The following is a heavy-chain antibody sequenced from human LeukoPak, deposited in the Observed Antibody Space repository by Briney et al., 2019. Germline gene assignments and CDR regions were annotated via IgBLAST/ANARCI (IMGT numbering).Heavy chain of an antibody. CDR3: ARHTGITIFGVVTRYFDY. D-gene: IGHD3-3*01. Sequence: SETLSLTCAVYGGSFSGYYWSWIRQPPGKGLEWIGEINHSGSTNYNPSLKSRVTISVDTSKNQFSLKLSSVTAADTAVYYCARHTGITIFGVVTRYFDYWGQGTLVTVSS. J-gene: IGHJ4*02. CDR2: INHSGST. V-gene: IGHV4-34*01. CDR1: GGSFSGYY.